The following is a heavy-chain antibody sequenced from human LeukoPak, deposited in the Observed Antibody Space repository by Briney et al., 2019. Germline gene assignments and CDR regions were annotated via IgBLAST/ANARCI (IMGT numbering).Heavy chain of an antibody. CDR3: GRAYYDSSGYYYGRGVLDAFDI. CDR1: GYTFTSTY. CDR2: MCPSDGSI. D-gene: IGHD3-22*01. J-gene: IGHJ3*02. V-gene: IGHV1-46*01. Sequence: ASVKVSCKASGYTFTSTYMHWVRQAPGQGLEWMGRMCPSDGSISYAEKFQGRVTMTRDTSTSTAYMELSSLRSEDTAMYYCGRAYYDSSGYYYGRGVLDAFDIWGQGTMVTVSS.